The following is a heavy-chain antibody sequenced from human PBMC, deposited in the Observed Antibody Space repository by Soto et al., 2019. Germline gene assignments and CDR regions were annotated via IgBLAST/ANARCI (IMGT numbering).Heavy chain of an antibody. Sequence: GGSLRLSCAASGFTFSSYGMHWVRQAPGKGLEWVAVISYDGSNKYYADSVKGRFTISRDNSKNTLYLQMNSLRAEDTAVYYCAKDPGRVVTTWGSYYFDYWGQGTLVTVSS. D-gene: IGHD2-21*02. V-gene: IGHV3-30*18. J-gene: IGHJ4*02. CDR1: GFTFSSYG. CDR2: ISYDGSNK. CDR3: AKDPGRVVTTWGSYYFDY.